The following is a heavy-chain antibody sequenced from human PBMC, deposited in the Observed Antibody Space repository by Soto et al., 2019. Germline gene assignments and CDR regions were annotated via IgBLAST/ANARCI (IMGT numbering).Heavy chain of an antibody. CDR1: GGTFSSYA. D-gene: IGHD3-16*01. CDR2: IIPIFGTA. J-gene: IGHJ6*02. V-gene: IGHV1-69*01. CDR3: ARLLGQGTVFDYYYYGMDV. Sequence: QVQLVQSGAEVKKPGSSVKVSCKAYGGTFSSYAISWVRQAPGQGLEWMGGIIPIFGTANYAQKFQGRVTITADESTSTAYMELSSLRSEDTAVYYCARLLGQGTVFDYYYYGMDVWGQGTTVTVSS.